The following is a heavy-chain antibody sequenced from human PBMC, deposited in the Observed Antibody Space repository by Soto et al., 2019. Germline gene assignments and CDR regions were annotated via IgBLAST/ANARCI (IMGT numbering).Heavy chain of an antibody. CDR2: SIRIFGTA. J-gene: IGHJ3*02. Sequence: SVKVSCKAFGGTFRSYAISWMRQTPGQGLKWMGGSIRIFGTANYAKKCQGRVTITAENSTSTADRELSSMRSEDTAVYYCGRERRYCSGGSCSDAFSILGQGTMVTV. CDR1: GGTFRSYA. D-gene: IGHD2-15*01. V-gene: IGHV1-69*06. CDR3: GRERRYCSGGSCSDAFSI.